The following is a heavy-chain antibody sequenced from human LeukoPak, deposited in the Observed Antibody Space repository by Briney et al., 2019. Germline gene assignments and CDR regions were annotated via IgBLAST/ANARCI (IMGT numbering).Heavy chain of an antibody. CDR3: ARDRVYYYDSSGWRDAFDI. J-gene: IGHJ3*02. Sequence: SETLSLTCAVYGGSFSGYYWSWIRQPPGKGLEWIGEINHSGSTNYNPSLKSRVTISVDTSKNQFSLKLSSVTAADTAVYYCARDRVYYYDSSGWRDAFDIWGQGTMVTVSS. CDR2: INHSGST. D-gene: IGHD3-22*01. V-gene: IGHV4-34*01. CDR1: GGSFSGYY.